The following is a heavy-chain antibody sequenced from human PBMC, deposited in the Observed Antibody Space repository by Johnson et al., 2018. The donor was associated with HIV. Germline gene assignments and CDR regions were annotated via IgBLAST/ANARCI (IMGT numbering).Heavy chain of an antibody. CDR1: GFTFSDYY. D-gene: IGHD1-26*01. CDR3: AKGLGWELLTHDAFDI. J-gene: IGHJ3*02. CDR2: VNSDGSSL. V-gene: IGHV3-74*02. Sequence: VQLVESGGGVVQPGRSLRLSCAASGFTFSDYYMSWIRQAPGKGLVWVSRVNSDGSSLSYADSVKGRFTISRDNAKNTLYLQMNSLRAEDTALYYCAKGLGWELLTHDAFDIWGQGTMVTVSS.